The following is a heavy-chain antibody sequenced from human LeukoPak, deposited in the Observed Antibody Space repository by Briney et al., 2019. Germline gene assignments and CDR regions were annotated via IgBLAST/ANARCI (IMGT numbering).Heavy chain of an antibody. D-gene: IGHD3-3*01. Sequence: SETLSLTCTVSGGSISSYYWSWIRQPPGKGLEWIGYIYYSGSTDYNPPLKSRVTISVDTSKNQFSLKLSSVTAADTAVYYCARDRGITIFGVVRDSYGMDVWGQGTTVTVSS. V-gene: IGHV4-59*01. CDR3: ARDRGITIFGVVRDSYGMDV. J-gene: IGHJ6*02. CDR2: IYYSGST. CDR1: GGSISSYY.